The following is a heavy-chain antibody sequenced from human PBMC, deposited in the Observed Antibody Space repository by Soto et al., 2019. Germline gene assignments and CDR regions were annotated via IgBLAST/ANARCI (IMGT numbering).Heavy chain of an antibody. CDR1: GGSVSPYY. J-gene: IGHJ4*02. Sequence: QVQLQESGPGLVKPSETVSLTCTVYGGSVSPYYWTWVRRPPGKGLEWIAYIYYDGTTNYNPSLKSRVTISLDTSKNQFSLRLTSVTAADTAVYYCARGRHWLDYWGQGTLLTVSS. CDR2: IYYDGTT. V-gene: IGHV4-59*02. CDR3: ARGRHWLDY. D-gene: IGHD6-19*01.